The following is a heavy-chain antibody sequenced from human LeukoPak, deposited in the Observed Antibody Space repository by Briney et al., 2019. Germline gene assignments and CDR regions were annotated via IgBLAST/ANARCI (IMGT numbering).Heavy chain of an antibody. J-gene: IGHJ3*02. CDR3: AGDSSGYYSGDAFDI. CDR1: GYSFTSYW. CDR2: IYPGDSDT. Sequence: GESLKISCKGSGYSFTSYWIGWVRQMPGKGLEWMGIIYPGDSDTRYSPSFQGQVTISADKSISTAYLQWSSLKASDTAMYYCAGDSSGYYSGDAFDIWGQGTMVTVSS. D-gene: IGHD3-22*01. V-gene: IGHV5-51*01.